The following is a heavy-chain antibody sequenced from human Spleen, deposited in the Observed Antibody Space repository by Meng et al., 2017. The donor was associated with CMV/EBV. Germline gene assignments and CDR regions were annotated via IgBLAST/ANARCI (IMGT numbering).Heavy chain of an antibody. D-gene: IGHD3-3*01. J-gene: IGHJ4*02. V-gene: IGHV6-1*01. CDR3: ARVQRDFWSGYLAI. CDR1: GDSVSSNSAA. Sequence: QVKLPQSGPGLVKPSQTLSLPCAISGDSVSSNSAAWNWIRQSPSRGLEWPGRTYYRSKWYNDYAVSVKSRITINPDTSKNQFSLQLNSVTPEDTAVYYCARVQRDFWSGYLAIWGQGTLVTVSS. CDR2: TYYRSKWYN.